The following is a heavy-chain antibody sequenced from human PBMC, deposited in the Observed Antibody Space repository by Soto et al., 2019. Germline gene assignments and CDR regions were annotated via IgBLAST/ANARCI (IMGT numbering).Heavy chain of an antibody. CDR2: ISAYNGNT. CDR3: ARDPGVRSDY. J-gene: IGHJ4*02. V-gene: IGHV1-18*01. D-gene: IGHD2-8*01. Sequence: QVQLVQSGAEVKKPGASVKVSCKASGYTFTSYGISWVRQAPGQGLEWMGWISAYNGNTNYAQKLQGRVTMTTDTSTRPAYLERRRLRSDDTAGYYCARDPGVRSDYWGQGTLVTVSS. CDR1: GYTFTSYG.